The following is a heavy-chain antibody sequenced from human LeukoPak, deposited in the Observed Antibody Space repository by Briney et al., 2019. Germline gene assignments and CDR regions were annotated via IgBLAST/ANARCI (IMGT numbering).Heavy chain of an antibody. D-gene: IGHD2-15*01. J-gene: IGHJ6*02. CDR2: ISYVESDK. CDR3: AKGVVAATNAAYYGMDV. V-gene: IGHV3-30*18. CDR1: GFTFSNYG. Sequence: QPGRFLRLSCAASGFTFSNYGMHRVRQAPGKGLERVVVISYVESDKYYADSVKGRFTISRDNSKNTLYLQMNSLRPEDTAVYYCAKGVVAATNAAYYGMDVWGQGTTVTVSS.